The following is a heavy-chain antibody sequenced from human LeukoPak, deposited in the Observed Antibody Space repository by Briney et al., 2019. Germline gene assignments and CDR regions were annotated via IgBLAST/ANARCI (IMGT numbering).Heavy chain of an antibody. CDR3: ARMHYYDSGGYVYRLFDF. V-gene: IGHV4-59*01. J-gene: IGHJ4*02. CDR1: GDSISGYY. CDR2: IYYSGST. Sequence: SETLSLTCTVSGDSISGYYWSWLRQPAGKGLDWIAYIYYSGSTNYNPSLKSRVTISVDMAKNQFSLKLNSVTAADTAVYYCARMHYYDSGGYVYRLFDFWGQGTLVTVSS. D-gene: IGHD3-22*01.